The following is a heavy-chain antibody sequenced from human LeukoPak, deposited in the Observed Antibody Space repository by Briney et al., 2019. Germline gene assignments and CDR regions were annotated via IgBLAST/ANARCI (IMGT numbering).Heavy chain of an antibody. CDR3: ASGFKGINWFDP. V-gene: IGHV4-34*01. J-gene: IGHJ5*02. CDR1: GGSFSGYY. CDR2: INHSGST. Sequence: SETLSRTCAVYGGSFSGYYWSWIRQPPGKGLEWIGEINHSGSTNYNPSLKSRVTISVDTSKNQFSLKLSSVTAADTAVYYCASGFKGINWFDPWGQGTLVTVSS.